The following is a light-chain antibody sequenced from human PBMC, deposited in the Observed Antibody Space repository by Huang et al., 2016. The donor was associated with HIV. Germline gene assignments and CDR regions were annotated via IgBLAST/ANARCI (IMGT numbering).Light chain of an antibody. CDR3: QQYNNWPPLT. Sequence: EIVMTQSPATLSVYLGERATLSCRASQSVSSNLAWYQQKFGQAPRLLIYGASPRATCIPARFSGSGSGTECTLTISSLQSEDFAVYYCQQYNNWPPLTFGGGTKVEIK. CDR2: GAS. CDR1: QSVSSN. J-gene: IGKJ4*01. V-gene: IGKV3-15*01.